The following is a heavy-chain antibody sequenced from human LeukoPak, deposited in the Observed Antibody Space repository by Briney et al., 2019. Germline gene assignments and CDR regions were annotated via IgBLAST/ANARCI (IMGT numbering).Heavy chain of an antibody. CDR1: GGSISSYY. V-gene: IGHV4-4*09. CDR3: ARHRQYYYDSSARNAFDI. CDR2: IYTSGST. Sequence: SETLSLTCTVSGGSISSYYWSWIRQPPGKGLEWIGYIYTSGSTNYNPSIKSRVTISVDTSKNQFSLKLSSVTAADTAVYYCARHRQYYYDSSARNAFDIWGQGTMVTVSS. J-gene: IGHJ3*02. D-gene: IGHD3-22*01.